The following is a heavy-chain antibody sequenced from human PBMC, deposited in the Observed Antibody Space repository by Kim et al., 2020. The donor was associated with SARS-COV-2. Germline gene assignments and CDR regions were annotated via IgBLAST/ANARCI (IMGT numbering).Heavy chain of an antibody. V-gene: IGHV4-34*01. J-gene: IGHJ3*02. D-gene: IGHD6-13*01. CDR1: GGSFSGYY. CDR2: INHSGST. CDR3: ARGRGWSSSWTPSALGI. Sequence: SETLSLTCAVYGGSFSGYYWSWIRQPPGKGLEWIGEINHSGSTNYNPSLKSRVTISVDTSKNQFSLKLSSVTAADTAVYYCARGRGWSSSWTPSALGIWGQGTMVTVSS.